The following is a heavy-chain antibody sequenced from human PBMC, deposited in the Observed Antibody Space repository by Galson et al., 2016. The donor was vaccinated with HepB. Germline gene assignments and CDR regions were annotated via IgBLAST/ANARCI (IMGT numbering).Heavy chain of an antibody. CDR3: AKGSPSAGYSYYMDV. V-gene: IGHV3-23*01. D-gene: IGHD6-13*01. Sequence: SLRLSCAASEFTFSKYAMTWVRQAPGKGLQWVSAISGSGSTTYYADSVKGRFTISRDNSNNTLYLQMSSLRAEDTAVYYCAKGSPSAGYSYYMDVWGKGTTVTVSS. CDR1: EFTFSKYA. J-gene: IGHJ6*03. CDR2: ISGSGSTT.